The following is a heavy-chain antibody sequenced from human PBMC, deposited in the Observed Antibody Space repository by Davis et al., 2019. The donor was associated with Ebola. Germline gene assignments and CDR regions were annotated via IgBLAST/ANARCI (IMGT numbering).Heavy chain of an antibody. CDR2: VYYIGTT. J-gene: IGHJ4*02. V-gene: IGHV4-39*07. CDR1: GGSIGDPTSY. Sequence: PGGSLRLSCTVSGGSIGDPTSYWSWIRQPPGKGLEWIGTVYYIGTTYYNPSLKSRLIMSVYTSKNQFSLELTSVSAADTAIYYCARNISGFGYFDYWGPGTLIAVSS. CDR3: ARNISGFGYFDY. D-gene: IGHD5-12*01.